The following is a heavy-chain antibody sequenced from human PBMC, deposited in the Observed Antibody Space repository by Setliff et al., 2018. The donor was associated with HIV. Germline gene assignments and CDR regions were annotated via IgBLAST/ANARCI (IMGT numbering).Heavy chain of an antibody. CDR2: ISSSSSYI. CDR1: GFTFSSYS. CDR3: ARVGVVVTAIAFDY. V-gene: IGHV3-21*01. D-gene: IGHD2-21*02. J-gene: IGHJ4*02. Sequence: GGSLRLSCAASGFTFSSYSMNWVRQAPGKGLEWVSSISSSSSYIYYADSVKGRFTISRDNSKNTLYLQMNSLRAEDTAVYYCARVGVVVTAIAFDYWGQGTLVTVSS.